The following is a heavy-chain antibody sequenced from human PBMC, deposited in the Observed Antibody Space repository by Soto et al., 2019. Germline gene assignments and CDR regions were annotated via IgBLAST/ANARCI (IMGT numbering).Heavy chain of an antibody. D-gene: IGHD3-22*01. CDR2: ISAYNGNT. CDR1: GYTFTSDG. Sequence: ASVKCSCTASGYTFTSDGISWVRQAPGQGLEWMGWISAYNGNTNYAQKLQGRVTMTTDTSTSTAYMELRSLRSDDTAVYYCARAPTYYYDSSGYYYSDYWGQGTLVTVSS. V-gene: IGHV1-18*04. J-gene: IGHJ4*02. CDR3: ARAPTYYYDSSGYYYSDY.